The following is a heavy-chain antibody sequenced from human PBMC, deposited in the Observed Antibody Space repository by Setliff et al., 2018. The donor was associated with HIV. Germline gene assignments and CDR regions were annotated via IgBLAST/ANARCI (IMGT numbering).Heavy chain of an antibody. CDR2: INHSGST. CDR1: GGSFSGYY. D-gene: IGHD1-7*01. J-gene: IGHJ3*02. V-gene: IGHV4-34*01. CDR3: ARGKELVRSAFDI. Sequence: PSETLSLTCAVYGGSFSGYYWSWIRQPPEKGLEWIGEINHSGSTNYNSSLKSRVTLSVDTSKNQFSLNVTSVTAADTAVYYCARGKELVRSAFDIWGQGTMVTVSS.